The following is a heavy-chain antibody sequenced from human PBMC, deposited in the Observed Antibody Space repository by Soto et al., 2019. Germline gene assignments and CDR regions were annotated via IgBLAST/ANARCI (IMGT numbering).Heavy chain of an antibody. D-gene: IGHD3-10*01. V-gene: IGHV4-39*01. J-gene: IGHJ3*02. CDR2: IYYSGST. CDR1: GGSISSSSYY. Sequence: SETLSLTCTVSGGSISSSSYYWGWIRQPPGKGLEWIGSIYYSGSTYYNPSLKSRVTISVDTSKNQFSLKLSSVTAADTAVYYCATPGNYYGSGSYAFDIWGQGTMVTVS. CDR3: ATPGNYYGSGSYAFDI.